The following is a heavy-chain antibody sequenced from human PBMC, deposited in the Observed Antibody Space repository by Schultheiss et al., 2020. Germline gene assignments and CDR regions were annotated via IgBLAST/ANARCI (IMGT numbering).Heavy chain of an antibody. V-gene: IGHV3-66*01. CDR3: ARAGFDGSGVDFDY. D-gene: IGHD3-10*01. Sequence: GGSLRLSCAASGFTVSSNYMSWVRQAPGKGLEWVSVIYSGGSTYYADSVKGRFTISRDNSKNTLYLQMNSLRAEDTAVYYCARAGFDGSGVDFDYWGQGTLVTVSS. J-gene: IGHJ4*02. CDR1: GFTVSSNY. CDR2: IYSGGST.